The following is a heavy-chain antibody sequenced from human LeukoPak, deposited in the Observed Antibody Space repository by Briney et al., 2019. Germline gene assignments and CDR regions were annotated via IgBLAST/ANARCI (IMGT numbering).Heavy chain of an antibody. V-gene: IGHV3-23*01. J-gene: IGHJ4*02. CDR2: ISVGSGST. CDR1: GFTFSNHS. CDR3: ANRQGDS. Sequence: GGSLRLSCVASGFTFSNHSMSWVRQAPGKGLECVSSISVGSGSTYYADSVKGRFTISRDNSKNTLYLQINSLRAENTAVYYCANRQGDSWGQGTLVTVSS.